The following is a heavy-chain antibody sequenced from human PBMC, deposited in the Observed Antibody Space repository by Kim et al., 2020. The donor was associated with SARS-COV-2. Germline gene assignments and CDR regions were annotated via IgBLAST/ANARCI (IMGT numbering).Heavy chain of an antibody. CDR3: ARTPDTVTKNWFDS. J-gene: IGHJ5*01. CDR2: ISAYNGYT. D-gene: IGHD4-17*01. CDR1: GYTFTSYG. V-gene: IGHV1-18*01. Sequence: ASVKVSCKASGYTFTSYGISWVRQAPGQGLEWLGWISAYNGYTNYAQNLQGRVTMTTDTSTTTAYMDLRSLRSDDTAVYYCARTPDTVTKNWFDSWGQGTLVTVSS.